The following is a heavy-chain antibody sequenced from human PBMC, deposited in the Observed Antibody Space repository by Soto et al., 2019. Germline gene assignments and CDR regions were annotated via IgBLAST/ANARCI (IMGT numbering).Heavy chain of an antibody. CDR1: GFTFSSYA. V-gene: IGHV3-23*01. D-gene: IGHD6-13*01. J-gene: IGHJ4*02. Sequence: EVQLLESGGGLVQPGGSLRLSCAASGFTFSSYAMSWVRQAPGKGLEWVSAISGSGGSTYYADSVKGRFTISRDNSKNTLYLQMNSLRAEDTVVYYCAKDGKYSSSWYNYYFDYWGQGTLVTVSS. CDR2: ISGSGGST. CDR3: AKDGKYSSSWYNYYFDY.